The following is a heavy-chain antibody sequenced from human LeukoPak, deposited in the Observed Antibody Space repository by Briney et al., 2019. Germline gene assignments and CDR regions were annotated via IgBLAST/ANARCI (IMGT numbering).Heavy chain of an antibody. J-gene: IGHJ6*02. CDR1: GLAFSRYR. CDR2: ISSDGSNT. V-gene: IGHV3-74*01. Sequence: PGGSLRLSCAASGLAFSRYRMHWVRQAPGKGLLWVSRISSDGSNTLYADSVKGRFTVSRDNAKNTLYLQMDSLRADDTAVYYCATANYGLDVWGQGTTVTVSS. CDR3: ATANYGLDV.